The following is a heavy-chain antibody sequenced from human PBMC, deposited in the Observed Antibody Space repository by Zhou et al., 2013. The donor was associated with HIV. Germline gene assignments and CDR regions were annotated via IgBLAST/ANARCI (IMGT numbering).Heavy chain of an antibody. CDR3: ATLGAPDSSNFDY. CDR1: GYTFTGYY. J-gene: IGHJ4*02. Sequence: QVQLVQSGAEVKKPGASVKVSCKASGYTFTGYYMHWLRQAPGQGLEWMGWITPNNGGTNYAQKFQGRVTMTTDTSITTAYMDLSRLRSDDTAVYYCATLGAPDSSNFDYWTREPCHRLL. V-gene: IGHV1-2*02. CDR2: ITPNNGGT. D-gene: IGHD1-26*01.